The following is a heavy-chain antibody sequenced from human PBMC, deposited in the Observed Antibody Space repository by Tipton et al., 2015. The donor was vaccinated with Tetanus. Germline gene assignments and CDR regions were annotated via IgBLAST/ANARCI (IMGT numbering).Heavy chain of an antibody. J-gene: IGHJ4*02. CDR1: GYIFNNYW. D-gene: IGHD2-8*01. CDR3: ARAHCSDGVCNFDY. V-gene: IGHV5-51*01. CDR2: IYPGDSDT. Sequence: VQLVQSGGEVKKPGESLKISCKGSGYIFNNYWIGWVRQMPGKGLEWMGIIYPGDSDTRYSPSFQGRVTISVDKSISTAYLQWSSLKASDTSMFYCARAHCSDGVCNFDYWGQGALVTVAS.